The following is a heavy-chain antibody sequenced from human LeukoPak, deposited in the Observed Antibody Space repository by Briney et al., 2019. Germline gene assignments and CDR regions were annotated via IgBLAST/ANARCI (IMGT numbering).Heavy chain of an antibody. Sequence: GGSLRLSCAASGFTFSSYAMSWVRQAPGKGLEWVSAISGSGGSTYYADSVKGRFTISRDNSKNTLYLQMNSLRAEDTAVYYCAKPLVRGVNPDPFDYWGQGTLVTVSS. CDR1: GFTFSSYA. CDR2: ISGSGGST. V-gene: IGHV3-23*01. CDR3: AKPLVRGVNPDPFDY. D-gene: IGHD3-10*01. J-gene: IGHJ4*02.